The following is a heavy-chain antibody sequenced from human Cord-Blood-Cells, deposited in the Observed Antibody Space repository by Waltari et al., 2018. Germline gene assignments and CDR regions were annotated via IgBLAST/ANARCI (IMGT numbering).Heavy chain of an antibody. D-gene: IGHD3-22*01. J-gene: IGHJ6*02. Sequence: QVQLVQSGAEVKKPGASVKVSCKASGYTFTGYYMHWVRQAPGPGPEWMEWINPNSGGTNYAQKFQGRGTMTRDTSISTAYMELSRLRSDDTAVYYCARVYYYDSSGYYYYYGMDVWGQGTTVTVSS. V-gene: IGHV1-2*02. CDR2: INPNSGGT. CDR3: ARVYYYDSSGYYYYYGMDV. CDR1: GYTFTGYY.